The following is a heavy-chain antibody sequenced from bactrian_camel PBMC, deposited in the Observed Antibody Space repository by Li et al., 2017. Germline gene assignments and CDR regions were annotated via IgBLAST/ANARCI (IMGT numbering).Heavy chain of an antibody. CDR1: GDTYSSFC. CDR2: IDNDGNT. D-gene: IGHD5*01. Sequence: QVQLVESGGGSVQAGGSLRLSCTVSGDTYSSFCATWFRRPPGKEREGVAAIDNDGNTKYAEQVKGRFNISLDVAKKTLYLQMNSLRPEDTAMYYCAASLGKAYCHRAFFLSRQRPNFGYMGQGTQVTVS. J-gene: IGHJ4*01. V-gene: IGHV3S6*01.